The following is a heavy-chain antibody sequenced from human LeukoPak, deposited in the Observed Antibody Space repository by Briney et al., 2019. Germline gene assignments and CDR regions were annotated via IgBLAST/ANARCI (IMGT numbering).Heavy chain of an antibody. V-gene: IGHV3-30*03. CDR3: ARVGAPPTVYYGMDV. D-gene: IGHD1-26*01. CDR1: GFTFSSYG. J-gene: IGHJ6*02. CDR2: ISYDGSNK. Sequence: GGSLRLSCAASGFTFSSYGMHWVRQAPGKGLEWVAVISYDGSNKYYADSVKGRFTISRDNSKNTLYLQMNSLRAEDTAVYYCARVGAPPTVYYGMDVWGQGTTVTVSS.